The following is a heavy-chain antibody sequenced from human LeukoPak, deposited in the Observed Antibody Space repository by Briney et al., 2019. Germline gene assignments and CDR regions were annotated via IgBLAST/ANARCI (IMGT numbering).Heavy chain of an antibody. Sequence: PGGSLRLSCAASGFTFSSYGMNWVRQAPGKGLEWVSFISTSSSYIHNADSVKGRFTISRDNAENSLYLQMNSLRAEDTAVYYCARSSGWPGPQPIDYWGQGTLVTVSS. J-gene: IGHJ4*02. D-gene: IGHD6-19*01. CDR2: ISTSSSYI. CDR1: GFTFSSYG. V-gene: IGHV3-21*01. CDR3: ARSSGWPGPQPIDY.